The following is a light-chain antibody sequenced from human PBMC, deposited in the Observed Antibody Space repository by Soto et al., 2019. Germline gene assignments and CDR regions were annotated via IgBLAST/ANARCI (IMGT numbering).Light chain of an antibody. CDR3: QQYGGVPYT. V-gene: IGKV3-20*01. CDR1: QSVSNNY. Sequence: EIVLTQSPATLSFSPGERATLSCRASQSVSNNYLAWYQQKLGQAPRLLIYGASNRATGIPDRFSGSGSGTDFTLTISRLEPEDFAIYYCQQYGGVPYTFGQGTKVDIK. J-gene: IGKJ2*01. CDR2: GAS.